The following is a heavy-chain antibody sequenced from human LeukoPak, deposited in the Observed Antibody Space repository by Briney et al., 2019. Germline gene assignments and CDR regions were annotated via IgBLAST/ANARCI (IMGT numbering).Heavy chain of an antibody. J-gene: IGHJ6*03. CDR2: IKHSVRT. CDR1: GGSFSGYS. V-gene: IGHV4-34*01. CDR3: ARKSNYYYGSGSYYNWHYYYMDV. D-gene: IGHD3-10*01. Sequence: PSETLSLTSVVYGGSFSGYSWGWNRHPPGKGLEWIGAIKHSVRTNYNPSLKSRVNISVDTSKNQFSLKLSSVTAADTPVYYCARKSNYYYGSGSYYNWHYYYMDVWGKGTTVTVSS.